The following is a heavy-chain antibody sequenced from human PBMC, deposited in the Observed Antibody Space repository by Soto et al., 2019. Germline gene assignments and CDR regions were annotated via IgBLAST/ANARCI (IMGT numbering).Heavy chain of an antibody. CDR3: ARELTTVRAFDI. J-gene: IGHJ3*02. D-gene: IGHD4-17*01. CDR1: GYTFTGYY. V-gene: IGHV1-2*02. CDR2: INPNSGGT. Sequence: QVQLVQSGAEVKKPGASVKVSCKASGYTFTGYYMHWVRQAPGQGLEWMGWINPNSGGTNYAQKFQGRVTMTRDTSTSTVYMELSSLRSEDTAVYYCARELTTVRAFDIWGQGTMVTVSS.